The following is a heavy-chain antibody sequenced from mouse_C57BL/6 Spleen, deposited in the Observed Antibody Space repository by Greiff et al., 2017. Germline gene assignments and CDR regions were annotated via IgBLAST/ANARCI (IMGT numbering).Heavy chain of an antibody. V-gene: IGHV1-55*01. Sequence: QVQLQQPGAELVKPGASVKMSCKASGYTFTSYWITWVKQRPGQGLEWIGEIYPGSGCTNYNEKFKSKAPLTVDKSSSTAYMQRSSLTSEDSVDYYCARGEVVGFDYWGQGTTLTVS. D-gene: IGHD1-1*01. J-gene: IGHJ2*01. CDR3: ARGEVVGFDY. CDR1: GYTFTSYW. CDR2: IYPGSGCT.